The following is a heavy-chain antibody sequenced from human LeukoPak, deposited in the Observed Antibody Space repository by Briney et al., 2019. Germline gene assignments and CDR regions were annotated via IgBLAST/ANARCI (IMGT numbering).Heavy chain of an antibody. CDR2: ISSSSSYI. D-gene: IGHD3-9*01. CDR1: GFTFSSYS. V-gene: IGHV3-21*01. Sequence: GGSLRLSCAASGFTFSSYSMNWVRQAPGKGLEWVSSISSSSSYIYYADSVKGRFTISRDNAKNSLYLQMNSLRAEDTAVYYCARGEGDRDFDIWGRGTLVTVSS. CDR3: ARGEGDRDFDI. J-gene: IGHJ4*02.